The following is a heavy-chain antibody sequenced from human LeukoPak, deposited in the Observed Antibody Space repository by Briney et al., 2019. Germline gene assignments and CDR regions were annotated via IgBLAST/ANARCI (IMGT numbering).Heavy chain of an antibody. CDR1: GFTFSSYG. V-gene: IGHV3-21*01. J-gene: IGHJ4*02. CDR2: ISSSSSYI. Sequence: GGSLRLSCAASGFTFSSYGMHWVRQAPGKGLEWVSSISSSSSYIYYADSVKGRFTISRDNAKNSLYLQMNSLRAEDTAMYYCARGGDGYNSDLDYWGQGTLVTVSS. D-gene: IGHD5-24*01. CDR3: ARGGDGYNSDLDY.